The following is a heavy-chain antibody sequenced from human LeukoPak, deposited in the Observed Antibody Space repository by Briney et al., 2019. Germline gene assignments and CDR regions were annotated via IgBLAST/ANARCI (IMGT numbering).Heavy chain of an antibody. J-gene: IGHJ4*02. CDR3: ARGRFGSVVVPFDY. D-gene: IGHD3-22*01. CDR2: IGTAGDT. CDR1: GFTFSSYD. Sequence: GGSLRLSCAASGFTFSSYDMHWVRQATGKGLEWVSAIGTAGDTYYPGSVKGRFTISRENAKNSLYLQMNSLRAGDTAVYYRARGRFGSVVVPFDYWGQGALVTVSS. V-gene: IGHV3-13*01.